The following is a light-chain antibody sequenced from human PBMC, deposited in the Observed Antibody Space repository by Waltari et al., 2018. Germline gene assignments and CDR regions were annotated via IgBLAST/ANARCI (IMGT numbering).Light chain of an antibody. CDR2: VNSDGSH. Sequence: QLVLTQSPSASASLGASVKLPCTLSSGHTSNVLAWLQQQPGKGPRFLMKVNSDGSHSKGDEIPDRFSGSSSGAERYLSISSLQSEDDADYYCQTGGHGTWVFGGGTKVTVL. CDR1: SGHTSNV. CDR3: QTGGHGTWV. J-gene: IGLJ3*02. V-gene: IGLV4-69*01.